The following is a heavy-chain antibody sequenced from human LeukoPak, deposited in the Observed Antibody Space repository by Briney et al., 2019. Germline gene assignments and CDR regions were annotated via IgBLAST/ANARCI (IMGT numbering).Heavy chain of an antibody. CDR3: ARDTVGYSSSWSKFDP. D-gene: IGHD6-13*01. V-gene: IGHV1-2*04. J-gene: IGHJ5*02. CDR1: GYTFTGYY. CDR2: INPNSGGT. Sequence: ASVKVSCKASGYTFTGYYMHWVRQAPGQGLEWMGWINPNSGGTNYAQKFQGWVTMTRDTSISTAYMELSRLRSDDTAVYYCARDTVGYSSSWSKFDPWGQGTLVTVSS.